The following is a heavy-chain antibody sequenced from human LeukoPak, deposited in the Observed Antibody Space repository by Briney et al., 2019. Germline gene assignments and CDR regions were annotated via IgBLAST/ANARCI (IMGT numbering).Heavy chain of an antibody. CDR3: AKGGIAAAGTLAN. J-gene: IGHJ4*02. CDR1: GFTFSSYA. Sequence: PGGSLRLSCEASGFTFSSYAMSWGRQAPGEGLEWVSAISGSGGSTYYADSVKGRFTISRDNSKNTLYLQMNSLRAEDTDVYYCAKGGIAAAGTLANWGQGTVVTVSS. D-gene: IGHD6-13*01. CDR2: ISGSGGST. V-gene: IGHV3-23*01.